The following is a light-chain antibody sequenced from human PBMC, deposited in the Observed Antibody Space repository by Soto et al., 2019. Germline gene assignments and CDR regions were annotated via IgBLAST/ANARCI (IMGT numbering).Light chain of an antibody. J-gene: IGLJ2*01. Sequence: QSVLTQPASVSGSPGQSITISCTGDVGRYNYVSWYQQHPGKAPKLIIYEVSSRPSGVSNRFSESKSGNTASLTISGLQADDEADYYCSSYTSTTTLVFGRGTKVTVL. CDR1: VGRYNY. V-gene: IGLV2-14*01. CDR3: SSYTSTTTLV. CDR2: EVS.